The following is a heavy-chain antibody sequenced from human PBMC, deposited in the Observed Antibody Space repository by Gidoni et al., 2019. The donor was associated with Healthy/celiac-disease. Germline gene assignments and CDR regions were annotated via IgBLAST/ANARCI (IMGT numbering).Heavy chain of an antibody. CDR2: IRSKANSYAT. D-gene: IGHD3-3*01. Sequence: EVQLVESGGGLVQPGGSLKLSCAASGLTFSDSAMHWVRQASGKGLEWVGRIRSKANSYATAHAASVKGRFTISRDDSKNTAYLQMNSLKTEDTAVYYCTSRITIFGVVDYWGQGTLVTVSS. CDR3: TSRITIFGVVDY. J-gene: IGHJ4*02. CDR1: GLTFSDSA. V-gene: IGHV3-73*02.